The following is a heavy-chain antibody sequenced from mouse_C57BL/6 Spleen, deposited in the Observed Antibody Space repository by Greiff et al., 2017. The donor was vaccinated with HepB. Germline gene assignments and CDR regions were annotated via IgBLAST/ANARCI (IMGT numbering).Heavy chain of an antibody. Sequence: VQLKESGPELVKPGASVKIPCKASGYTFTDYNMDWVKQSHGKSLEWIGDINPNNGGTIYNQKFKGKATLTVDKSSSKAYMELRSLTSEDTAVYYCAREPPYYYAMDYWGQGTSVTVSS. V-gene: IGHV1-18*01. J-gene: IGHJ4*01. CDR3: AREPPYYYAMDY. CDR2: INPNNGGT. CDR1: GYTFTDYN.